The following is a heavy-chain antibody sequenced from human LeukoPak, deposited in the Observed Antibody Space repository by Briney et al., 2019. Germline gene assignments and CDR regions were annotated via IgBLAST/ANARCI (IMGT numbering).Heavy chain of an antibody. CDR1: GYTFTGYY. V-gene: IGHV1-2*02. CDR3: ARARYDFWSGYYTIYYFDY. J-gene: IGHJ4*02. Sequence: ASVRVSCKASGYTFTGYYMHWVRQAPGQGLEWMGWINPNSGGTNYAQKIQGRVTMTRDTSISTAYMELSRLRSDDTAVYYCARARYDFWSGYYTIYYFDYWGQGTLVTVSS. CDR2: INPNSGGT. D-gene: IGHD3-3*01.